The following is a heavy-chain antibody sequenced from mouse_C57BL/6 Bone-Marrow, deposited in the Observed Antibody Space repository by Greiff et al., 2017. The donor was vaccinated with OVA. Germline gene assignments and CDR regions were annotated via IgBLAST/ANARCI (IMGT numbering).Heavy chain of an antibody. J-gene: IGHJ2*01. Sequence: QVQLQQPGAELVMPGASVKLSCKASGYTFTSYWMHWVKQRPGQGLEWIGEIDPSDSYTNYHQKFKGKSTLTVAKSSSTAYIQLSSLTSDDSAVYYCARHLMLPYCDYWGQGTTLTVSS. V-gene: IGHV1-69*01. CDR2: IDPSDSYT. CDR1: GYTFTSYW. D-gene: IGHD3-2*02. CDR3: ARHLMLPYCDY.